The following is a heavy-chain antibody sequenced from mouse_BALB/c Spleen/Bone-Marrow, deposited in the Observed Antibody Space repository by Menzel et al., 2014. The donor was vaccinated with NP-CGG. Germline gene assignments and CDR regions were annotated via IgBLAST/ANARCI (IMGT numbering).Heavy chain of an antibody. CDR2: IDPANGNT. Sequence: EVQLQQSGAELVKPGASVKLSCTASGFNIKDTYMHWVKQRPEQGLEWIGRIDPANGNTKYDPKFQGKATITADTSSNTAYLQLSSLTSEDTAVYYRARWEYYAMDHWGQGTSVTVSS. CDR3: ARWEYYAMDH. D-gene: IGHD4-1*01. CDR1: GFNIKDTY. J-gene: IGHJ4*01. V-gene: IGHV14-3*02.